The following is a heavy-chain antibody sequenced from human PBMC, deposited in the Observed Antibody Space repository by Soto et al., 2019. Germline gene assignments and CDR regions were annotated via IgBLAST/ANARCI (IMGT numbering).Heavy chain of an antibody. J-gene: IGHJ4*02. V-gene: IGHV3-74*01. CDR3: ARVMTEYDILTGPFDY. CDR1: GFTFSSYW. D-gene: IGHD3-9*01. Sequence: GGSLRLSCAASGFTFSSYWMHWVRQAPGKGLVWVSRINSDGSSTSYADSVKGRFTISRDNAKNTLYLQMNSLRAEDKAVYYCARVMTEYDILTGPFDYWGQGTLVTVSS. CDR2: INSDGSST.